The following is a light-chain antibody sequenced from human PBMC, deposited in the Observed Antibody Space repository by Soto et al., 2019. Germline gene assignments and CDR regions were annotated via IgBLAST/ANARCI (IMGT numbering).Light chain of an antibody. Sequence: TRSPGTLSLAPAERSTLSCRASQSVSSSHLAWYQHNPGQAPRLLIYAASSRATGIPARFSGSGSGTEFTLTISSLQSEDFAVYYCQQYNKWPLITFGQGTRLEIK. CDR2: AAS. V-gene: IGKV3-15*01. CDR3: QQYNKWPLIT. J-gene: IGKJ5*01. CDR1: QSVSSSH.